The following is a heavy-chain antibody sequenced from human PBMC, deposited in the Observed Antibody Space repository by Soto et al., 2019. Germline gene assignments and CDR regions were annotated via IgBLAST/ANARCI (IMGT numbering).Heavy chain of an antibody. CDR2: ISYDGSNK. V-gene: IGHV3-30-3*01. Sequence: VGSLRLSCAASGFTFSSYAMHWVRQAPGKGLEWVAVISYDGSNKYYADSVKGRFTISRDNSKNTLYLQMNSLRAEDTAVYYCARDLITMVRGVITHYYYGMDVWGQGTAVTVSS. CDR3: ARDLITMVRGVITHYYYGMDV. D-gene: IGHD3-10*01. J-gene: IGHJ6*02. CDR1: GFTFSSYA.